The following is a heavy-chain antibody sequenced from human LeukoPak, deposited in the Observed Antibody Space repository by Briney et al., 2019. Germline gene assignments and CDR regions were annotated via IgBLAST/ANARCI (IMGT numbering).Heavy chain of an antibody. J-gene: IGHJ4*02. Sequence: GGSLRLSCAASGFTFSSYDMHWVRQAPGKGLEWVAVIWYDGINKYYVDSVKGRFTFSRDNSKSTLYLQMNSLRAEDTAVYYCARDRDVWGQGTLVTVSS. CDR2: IWYDGINK. CDR1: GFTFSSYD. V-gene: IGHV3-33*01. CDR3: ARDRDV.